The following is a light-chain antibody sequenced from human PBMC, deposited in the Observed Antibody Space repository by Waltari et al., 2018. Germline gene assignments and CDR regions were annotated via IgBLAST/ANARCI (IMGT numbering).Light chain of an antibody. J-gene: IGLJ3*02. CDR2: NNY. Sequence: QPVLTQPPSASGTPGQRVTISCSASSSNIGGNPVNWYQQLPGTAPRPLIYNNYQRPSGVPDRFSGSKSGTSASLAISGLQSEDEADYYCAAWDNSLNVVMFGGGTKVAVL. V-gene: IGLV1-44*01. CDR1: SSNIGGNP. CDR3: AAWDNSLNVVM.